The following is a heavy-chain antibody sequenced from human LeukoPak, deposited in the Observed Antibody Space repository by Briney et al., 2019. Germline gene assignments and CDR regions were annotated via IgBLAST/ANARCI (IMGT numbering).Heavy chain of an antibody. D-gene: IGHD1-1*01. J-gene: IGHJ4*02. Sequence: SETLSLTCTVSGASITSYYWTWIRQPPGKGLEWIGYVYYSGSTFYTPSLKSRVTVSVDTSKNQFSLKLRSVTAADTALYYCARSGAAAGTDHWGPGTLVIVSS. CDR3: ARSGAAAGTDH. CDR1: GASITSYY. CDR2: VYYSGST. V-gene: IGHV4-59*08.